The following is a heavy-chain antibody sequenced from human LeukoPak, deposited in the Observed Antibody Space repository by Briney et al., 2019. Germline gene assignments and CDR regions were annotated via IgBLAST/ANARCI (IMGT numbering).Heavy chain of an antibody. J-gene: IGHJ5*02. Sequence: GGSLRLSCAASAFTFSNYAMHWVRQAPGKGLEWVGVIFFDGTTKYYADSVKGRFTISRDNSRNTLYLQMNSLRPEDTAVYYCARDNGDPWGQGTLVTVSS. V-gene: IGHV3-30*04. D-gene: IGHD4-17*01. CDR3: ARDNGDP. CDR1: AFTFSNYA. CDR2: IFFDGTTK.